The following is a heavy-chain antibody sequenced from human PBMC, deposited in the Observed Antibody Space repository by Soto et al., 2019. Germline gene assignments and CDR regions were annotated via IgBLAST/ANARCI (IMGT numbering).Heavy chain of an antibody. J-gene: IGHJ4*02. CDR1: GYTFTSYA. CDR3: ARDGYYDILTGPNYFDY. Sequence: ASVKVSCKASGYTFTSYAMHWVRQAPGQRLEWMEWINAGNGNTKYSQKFQGRVTITRDTSASTAYMELSSLRSEDTAVYYCARDGYYDILTGPNYFDYWGQGTLVTVSS. CDR2: INAGNGNT. V-gene: IGHV1-3*01. D-gene: IGHD3-9*01.